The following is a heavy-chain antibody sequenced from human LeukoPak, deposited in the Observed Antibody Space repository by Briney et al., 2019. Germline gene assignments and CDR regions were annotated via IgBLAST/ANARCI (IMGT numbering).Heavy chain of an antibody. Sequence: GASVKVSCKASGYTFTSYGISWVRQAPGQGLEWMGWISAYNGNTNYAQKLQGRVTMTTDTSTSTAYMELRSLRSDDTAVYYCARVRIAARKGDVNDAFDIWGQGTMVTVSS. D-gene: IGHD6-13*01. J-gene: IGHJ3*02. CDR2: ISAYNGNT. V-gene: IGHV1-18*01. CDR1: GYTFTSYG. CDR3: ARVRIAARKGDVNDAFDI.